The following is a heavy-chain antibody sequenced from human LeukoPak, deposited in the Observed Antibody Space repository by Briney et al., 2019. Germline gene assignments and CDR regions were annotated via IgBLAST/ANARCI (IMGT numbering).Heavy chain of an antibody. CDR1: TFTFSGYS. CDR2: ISESTSHI. D-gene: IGHD5-12*01. V-gene: IGHV3-21*06. J-gene: IGHJ6*02. Sequence: GGSLRLSCAASTFTFSGYSMNWVRQAPGKGLEWVSYISESTSHIYYADSVKGRFTISRDNAKNSLYLQMNSLRAEDTAIYYCARDRAVKARIGGMDVWGQGTTVIASS. CDR3: ARDRAVKARIGGMDV.